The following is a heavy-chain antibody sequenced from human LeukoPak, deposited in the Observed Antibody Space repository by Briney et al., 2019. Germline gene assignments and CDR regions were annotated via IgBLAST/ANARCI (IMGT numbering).Heavy chain of an antibody. Sequence: GGSLRLSCAASGFTFSNYWMHWVRQAPGKGLVWVSRIRHDAGVTTYADSVKGRFTISRDNSKNTLYLQMNSLRAEDTAVYYCARDLGFLEWLLPDYWGQGTLVTVSS. V-gene: IGHV3-74*01. D-gene: IGHD3-3*01. CDR1: GFTFSNYW. CDR2: IRHDAGVT. CDR3: ARDLGFLEWLLPDY. J-gene: IGHJ4*02.